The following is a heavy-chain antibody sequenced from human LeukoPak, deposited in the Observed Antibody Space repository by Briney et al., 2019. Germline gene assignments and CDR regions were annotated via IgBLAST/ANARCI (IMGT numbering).Heavy chain of an antibody. J-gene: IGHJ4*02. CDR3: AREVGAPE. D-gene: IGHD1-26*01. Sequence: GGSLRLSCAASRFTFSSYEMNWVRQAPGKGLEWVSYISSSGSNIYYADSVKGRFTISRDNAKNLLYLQMNSLRAEDTAVYYCAREVGAPEWGQGTLVTVSS. CDR1: RFTFSSYE. V-gene: IGHV3-48*03. CDR2: ISSSGSNI.